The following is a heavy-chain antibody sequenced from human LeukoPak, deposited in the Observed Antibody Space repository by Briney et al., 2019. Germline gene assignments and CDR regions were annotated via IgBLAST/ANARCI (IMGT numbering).Heavy chain of an antibody. CDR1: GFTVSSNY. Sequence: PGGSLRLSCAASGFTVSSNYMSWVRQAPGKGLEWVSVIYSGGSTYYADSVKGRFTISRDNSKNTLYLQMNSLRAEDTAVYYCARADRGVIIIRGRRSKKYYFDYWGQGTLVTVSS. V-gene: IGHV3-66*01. D-gene: IGHD3-10*01. CDR3: ARADRGVIIIRGRRSKKYYFDY. CDR2: IYSGGST. J-gene: IGHJ4*02.